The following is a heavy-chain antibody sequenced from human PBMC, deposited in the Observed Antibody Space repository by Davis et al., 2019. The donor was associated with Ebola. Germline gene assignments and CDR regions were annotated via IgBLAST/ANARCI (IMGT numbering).Heavy chain of an antibody. CDR3: ARDLDRRVYSSSWFDY. D-gene: IGHD6-6*01. V-gene: IGHV6-1*01. CDR2: TYYRSKWYN. J-gene: IGHJ4*02. Sequence: HSQTLSLPCAISGDRFSSNSAAWHWLRQSPSRGLEWLGRTYYRSKWYNDYAVSVKSRITINPDTSKNQFSLQLNSVTPEDTAVYYCARDLDRRVYSSSWFDYWGQGTLVTVSS. CDR1: GDRFSSNSAA.